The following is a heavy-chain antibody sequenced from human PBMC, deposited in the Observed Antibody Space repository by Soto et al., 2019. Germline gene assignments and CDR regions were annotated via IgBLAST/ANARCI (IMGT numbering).Heavy chain of an antibody. CDR2: INSDGSST. V-gene: IGHV3-74*01. Sequence: GGSLRLSCAASGFTFSSYWMHWVRQAPGKGLVWVSRINSDGSSTSYADSVKGRFTISRDNAKNTLYLQMNSLRAEDTAVYYCARDIRIAVAARAPFQHWGQGTLVTVSS. D-gene: IGHD6-19*01. J-gene: IGHJ1*01. CDR1: GFTFSSYW. CDR3: ARDIRIAVAARAPFQH.